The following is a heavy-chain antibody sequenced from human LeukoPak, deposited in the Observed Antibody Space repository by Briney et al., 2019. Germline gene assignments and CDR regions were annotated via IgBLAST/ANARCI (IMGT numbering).Heavy chain of an antibody. J-gene: IGHJ4*02. D-gene: IGHD2-21*02. Sequence: GGSLRLSCAASGFTFSTYWMNWYRQAPGKGLEWVGNINQDASGINYMDSVRGRFTISRDNAKNSLHLQMNSLRAEDTAVYYCATDRDNSDWQKRFDSWGQGTLVTVSS. CDR3: ATDRDNSDWQKRFDS. V-gene: IGHV3-7*01. CDR1: GFTFSTYW. CDR2: INQDASGI.